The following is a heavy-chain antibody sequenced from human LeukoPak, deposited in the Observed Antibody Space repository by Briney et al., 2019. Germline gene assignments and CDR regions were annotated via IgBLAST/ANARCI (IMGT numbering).Heavy chain of an antibody. J-gene: IGHJ5*02. CDR2: TYYSGST. CDR3: ARPYYYDSRIDP. Sequence: SQTLSLTCTVSGVSISSGDYYWSWIRQPPGKGLEWIGYTYYSGSTYYNPSLKSRVTISVDTPKNQFSPKLSSVTAADTAVYYCARPYYYDSRIDPWGQGTRVTVSS. D-gene: IGHD3-22*01. CDR1: GVSISSGDYY. V-gene: IGHV4-30-4*01.